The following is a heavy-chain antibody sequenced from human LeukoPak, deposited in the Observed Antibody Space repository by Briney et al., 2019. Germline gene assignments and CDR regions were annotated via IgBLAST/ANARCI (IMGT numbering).Heavy chain of an antibody. J-gene: IGHJ3*02. CDR1: GGSISSYY. Sequence: SETLSLTCTVSGGSISSYYWSRIRQPAGKGLEWIGRIYTSGSTNYNPSLKSRVTMSVDTSKNQFSLKLSSVTAADTAVYYCASRVYSSGWYTDAFDIWGQGTMVTVSS. CDR3: ASRVYSSGWYTDAFDI. CDR2: IYTSGST. V-gene: IGHV4-4*07. D-gene: IGHD6-19*01.